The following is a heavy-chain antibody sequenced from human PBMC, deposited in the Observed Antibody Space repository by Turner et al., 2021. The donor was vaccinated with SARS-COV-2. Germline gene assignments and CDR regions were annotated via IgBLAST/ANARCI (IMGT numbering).Heavy chain of an antibody. V-gene: IGHV4-30-4*01. Sequence: QVQLQESGPGLVKPSQTLSLTSTVSGGPISSGYYYWIWIRQPPGKGLEWIGYIYYSGSTYYNPSLKSRVTISVDTSKNQFSLKLSSVTAADTAGYYCARVVVLRRAYFDYWGQGTLVTVSS. D-gene: IGHD2-8*01. CDR3: ARVVVLRRAYFDY. J-gene: IGHJ4*02. CDR2: IYYSGST. CDR1: GGPISSGYYY.